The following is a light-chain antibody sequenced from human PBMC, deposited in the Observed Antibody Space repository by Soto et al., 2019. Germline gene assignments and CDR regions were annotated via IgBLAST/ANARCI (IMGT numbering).Light chain of an antibody. CDR3: SSYTSLSTVV. Sequence: QSALTQPASVSGSPGQSITISCTGTSSDVGAYNFVSWYQLHPGEAPKPIIYEVTNRPSGVSERFSGSKSGNTASLTISGLQSEDETDYYCSSYTSLSTVVFGTGTKSPS. J-gene: IGLJ1*01. V-gene: IGLV2-14*01. CDR2: EVT. CDR1: SSDVGAYNF.